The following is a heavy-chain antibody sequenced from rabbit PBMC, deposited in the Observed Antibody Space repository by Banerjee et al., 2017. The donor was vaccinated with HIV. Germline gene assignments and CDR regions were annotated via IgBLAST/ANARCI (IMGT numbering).Heavy chain of an antibody. CDR3: ARDLAGVIGWNFNL. CDR2: INTSSGST. Sequence: QEQLVESGGGLVQPGGSLKLSCKASGFDFSTYGVSWVRQAPGKGLEWIACINTSSGSTVYATWAKGRFTISKTSWTTVTLQMTSLTAADTATHFCARDLAGVIGWNFNLWGQGTLVTVS. J-gene: IGHJ4*01. D-gene: IGHD4-1*01. CDR1: GFDFSTYG. V-gene: IGHV1S45*01.